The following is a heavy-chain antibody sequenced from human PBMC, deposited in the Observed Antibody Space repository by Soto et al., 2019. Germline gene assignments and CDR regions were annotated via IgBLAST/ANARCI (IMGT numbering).Heavy chain of an antibody. J-gene: IGHJ4*02. CDR2: TSYDGNNK. V-gene: IGHV3-30*18. CDR1: GFTFGNYG. CDR3: AKGGGSAGDFDY. Sequence: GGSLRLSCTGSGFTFGNYGMHWVRQAPGKGLEWVASTSYDGNNKYYADSLKGRFTISRDNSKKMVYLQMTSLGPEDTAVYYCAKGGGSAGDFDYWGQGALVTVSS. D-gene: IGHD1-26*01.